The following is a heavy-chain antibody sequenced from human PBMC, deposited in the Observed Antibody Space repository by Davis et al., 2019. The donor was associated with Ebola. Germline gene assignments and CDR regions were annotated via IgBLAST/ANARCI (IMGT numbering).Heavy chain of an antibody. V-gene: IGHV3-48*02. CDR1: GFTFNTYR. CDR2: ISSGSVTI. D-gene: IGHD5-24*01. Sequence: GGSLRLSCAASGFTFNTYRMNWVRQAPGKGLEWLSYISSGSVTIYYADSVKGRFTTSRDNAKNSLFLQMNSLRDEDTAVYYCARFSRRDGYTIWDFDYWGQGTLVTVSS. CDR3: ARFSRRDGYTIWDFDY. J-gene: IGHJ4*02.